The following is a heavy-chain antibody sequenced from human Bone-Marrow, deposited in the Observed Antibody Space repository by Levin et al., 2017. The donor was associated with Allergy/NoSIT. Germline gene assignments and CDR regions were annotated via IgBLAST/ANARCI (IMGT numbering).Heavy chain of an antibody. CDR3: AHSSYDSSGYYYFDY. CDR2: NYWNDDK. V-gene: IGHV2-5*01. Sequence: SGPTLVKPTQTLTLTCTFSGFSLSSSGVGVGWIRQPPGKALEWLAFNYWNDDKRYSPSLKSRLTITKDTSKNQVVLTMTNMDPGDTATYYCAHSSYDSSGYYYFDYWGQGTPVTVSS. CDR1: GFSLSSSGVG. J-gene: IGHJ4*02. D-gene: IGHD3-22*01.